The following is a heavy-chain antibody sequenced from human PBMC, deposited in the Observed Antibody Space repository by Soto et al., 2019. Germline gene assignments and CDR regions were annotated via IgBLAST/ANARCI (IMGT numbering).Heavy chain of an antibody. V-gene: IGHV3-7*01. D-gene: IGHD5-12*01. J-gene: IGHJ5*02. CDR1: GFTFSSYW. CDR2: IKQDGSEK. Sequence: VGSLRLSCAASGFTFSSYWMSWVRQAPGKGLEWVANIKQDGSEKYYVDSVKGRFTISRDNAKNSLYLQMNSLRAEDTAVYYCARERGRDGYKYNWFDPWGQGTLVTVS. CDR3: ARERGRDGYKYNWFDP.